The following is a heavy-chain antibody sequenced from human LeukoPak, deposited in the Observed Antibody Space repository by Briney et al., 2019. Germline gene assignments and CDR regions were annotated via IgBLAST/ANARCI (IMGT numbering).Heavy chain of an antibody. V-gene: IGHV4-34*01. J-gene: IGHJ3*02. CDR2: INHSGST. D-gene: IGHD2-21*02. CDR1: GGSISNKY. Sequence: PSETLSLTCTVSGGSISNKYWSWIRQPPGKGLEWIGEINHSGSTNYNPSLKSRVTISVDTSKNQFSLKLSSVTAADTAVYYCARLPYCGGDCYDGVRAFDIWGQGTMVTVSS. CDR3: ARLPYCGGDCYDGVRAFDI.